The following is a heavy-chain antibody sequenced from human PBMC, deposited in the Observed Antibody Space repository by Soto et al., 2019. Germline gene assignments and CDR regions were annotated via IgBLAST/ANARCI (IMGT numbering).Heavy chain of an antibody. V-gene: IGHV3-21*01. CDR3: ARELSSSGNY. Sequence: GGSLRLSCAASGFTFSSYSMNWVRQAPGKGLEWGSSISSSSSYIYYAVSVKGRFTISRDNAKNSLYLQMNNLRAEDTAVYYCARELSSSGNYWGQGTLVTVSA. CDR1: GFTFSSYS. CDR2: ISSSSSYI. J-gene: IGHJ4*02. D-gene: IGHD6-6*01.